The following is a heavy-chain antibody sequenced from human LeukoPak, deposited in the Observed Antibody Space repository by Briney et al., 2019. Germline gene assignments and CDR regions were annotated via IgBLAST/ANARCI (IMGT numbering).Heavy chain of an antibody. V-gene: IGHV4-59*12. CDR1: GGSISSYY. D-gene: IGHD6-19*01. CDR2: IYYSGST. CDR3: AREDLQAGIPY. J-gene: IGHJ4*02. Sequence: PSETLSLTCTVSGGSISSYYWSWIRQPPGKGLEWIGYIYYSGSTNYNPSLKSRVSISLDMSKNQFSLKLNSVTAADTAVYFCAREDLQAGIPYWGQGTLVTVSS.